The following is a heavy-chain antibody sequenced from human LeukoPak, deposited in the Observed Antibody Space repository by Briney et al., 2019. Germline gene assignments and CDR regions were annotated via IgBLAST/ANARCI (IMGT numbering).Heavy chain of an antibody. CDR2: ISAYNGNT. Sequence: ASLKVSCKASGYTFTSYGISWVRQAPGQGLEWMGWISAYNGNTNYAQKLQGRVTMTTDTSTSTAYMELRSLRSDDTAVYYCARLSSSWSLDYFDYWGQGTLVTVSS. V-gene: IGHV1-18*01. D-gene: IGHD6-13*01. CDR3: ARLSSSWSLDYFDY. CDR1: GYTFTSYG. J-gene: IGHJ4*02.